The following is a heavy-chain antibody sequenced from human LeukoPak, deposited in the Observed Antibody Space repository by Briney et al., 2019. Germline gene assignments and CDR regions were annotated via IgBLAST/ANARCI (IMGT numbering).Heavy chain of an antibody. J-gene: IGHJ4*02. CDR2: ISSSSSTI. CDR1: GFTFSNYG. CDR3: ARGGSSRSDY. V-gene: IGHV3-48*01. Sequence: GGSLRLSCAASGFTFSNYGMNWVRQAPGKGLEWVSYISSSSSTINYADSVKGRFTISRDKAKNSLYLQMNSLRAEDTAVYYCARGGSSRSDYWGQGTLVTVSS.